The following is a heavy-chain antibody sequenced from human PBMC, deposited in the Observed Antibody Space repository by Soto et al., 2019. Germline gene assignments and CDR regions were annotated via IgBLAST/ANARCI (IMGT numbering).Heavy chain of an antibody. D-gene: IGHD2-21*01. CDR3: ARKSRRDCWLDY. CDR2: LIPIFGTA. V-gene: IGHV1-69*01. CDR1: GGTFSSYA. Sequence: QVQLVQSGAEVKKPGSSVKVSCKASGGTFSSYAISWVLQAPGQGLEWMGGLIPIFGTANYAQKFQGRVTITADEYVRTAYMELSSLRSEDTAVYYCARKSRRDCWLDYWGQGTLVTVSS. J-gene: IGHJ4*02.